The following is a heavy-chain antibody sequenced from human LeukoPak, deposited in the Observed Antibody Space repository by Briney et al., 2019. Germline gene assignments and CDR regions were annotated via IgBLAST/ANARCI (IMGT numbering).Heavy chain of an antibody. CDR1: GGSISSYY. Sequence: KTSETLSLTCTVSGGSISSYYWSWIRQPAGKGLEWIGRIYTSGSTNYNPSLKSRVTISVDTSKNQFSLKLSSVTAADTAVYYYARDADSSGSYGTIDYWGQGTLVTVSS. CDR3: ARDADSSGSYGTIDY. V-gene: IGHV4-4*07. D-gene: IGHD6-19*01. J-gene: IGHJ4*02. CDR2: IYTSGST.